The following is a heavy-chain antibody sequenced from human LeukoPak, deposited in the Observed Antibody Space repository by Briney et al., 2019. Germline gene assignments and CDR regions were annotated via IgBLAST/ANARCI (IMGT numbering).Heavy chain of an antibody. CDR2: FSGRGDST. Sequence: GGSLRLSCAASGFTLSSHAMSWVGQAPGKGLEWVSVFSGRGDSTYYAESVKGRFTISRDNSKNTLYLQMKSLRAEDTAGYYCAKHIWGSLVYYGMDVWGEETTVTVSS. V-gene: IGHV3-23*01. CDR1: GFTLSSHA. D-gene: IGHD3-16*01. CDR3: AKHIWGSLVYYGMDV. J-gene: IGHJ6*04.